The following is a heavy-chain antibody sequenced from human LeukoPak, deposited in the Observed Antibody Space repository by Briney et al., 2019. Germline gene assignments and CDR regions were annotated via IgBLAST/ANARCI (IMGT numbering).Heavy chain of an antibody. J-gene: IGHJ4*02. Sequence: SETLSLTCTVSGGSISSYYWSWIRQPAGKGLEWIGRIYTSGSTNYNPSLKSRVTMSVDTSKNQFFLKLSSVTAADTAVYYCARGTHLGYCSSTSCFTYDYWGQGTLVTVSS. CDR3: ARGTHLGYCSSTSCFTYDY. CDR1: GGSISSYY. CDR2: IYTSGST. D-gene: IGHD2-2*01. V-gene: IGHV4-4*07.